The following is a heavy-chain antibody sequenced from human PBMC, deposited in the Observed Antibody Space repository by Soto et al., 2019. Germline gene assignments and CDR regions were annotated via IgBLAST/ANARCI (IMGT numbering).Heavy chain of an antibody. J-gene: IGHJ4*02. V-gene: IGHV1-18*04. CDR1: SHTFISYG. Sequence: QVKLVQSGAEVKQPGASVKVSCKASSHTFISYGINWVRLAPGHGLEWRGGSSDYDGYTTYAQKLQGRITMTTDTSTSTVCMELRSLKSDDTAVYYCSTPVLDYWGQGTLVTVSS. D-gene: IGHD2-15*01. CDR3: STPVLDY. CDR2: SSDYDGYT.